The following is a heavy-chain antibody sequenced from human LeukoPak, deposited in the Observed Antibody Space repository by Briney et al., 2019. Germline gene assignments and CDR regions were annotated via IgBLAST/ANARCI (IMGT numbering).Heavy chain of an antibody. V-gene: IGHV4-34*01. J-gene: IGHJ4*02. Sequence: PSETLSLTCAVYGGSFSGYCWSWIRQPPGKGLEWIGEINHSGSTNYNPSLKSRVTISVDTSKNQFSLKLSSVTAADTAVYYCVSVTTVGYPLRYWGQGTLVTVSS. CDR3: VSVTTVGYPLRY. CDR2: INHSGST. D-gene: IGHD4-11*01. CDR1: GGSFSGYC.